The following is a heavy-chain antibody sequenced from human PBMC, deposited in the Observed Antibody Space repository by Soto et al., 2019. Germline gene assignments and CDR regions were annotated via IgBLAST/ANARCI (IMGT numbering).Heavy chain of an antibody. Sequence: KPSETLSLTCTVSGGSISSYYWSWIRQPPGKGLEWIGYIYYSGSTNYNPSLKSRVTISVDTSKNQFSLKLSSVSADDTAVYFCARVSYFRGFDWLFAFDSWGQGALVTVSS. D-gene: IGHD3-9*01. V-gene: IGHV4-59*01. CDR2: IYYSGST. J-gene: IGHJ4*02. CDR1: GGSISSYY. CDR3: ARVSYFRGFDWLFAFDS.